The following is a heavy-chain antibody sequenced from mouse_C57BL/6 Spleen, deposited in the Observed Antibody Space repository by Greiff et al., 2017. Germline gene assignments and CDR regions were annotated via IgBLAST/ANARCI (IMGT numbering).Heavy chain of an antibody. V-gene: IGHV5-16*01. D-gene: IGHD2-4*01. CDR1: GFTFSDYY. Sequence: EVKLVESEGGLVQPGSSMKLSCTASGFTFSDYYMAWVRQVPEKGLEWVANINYDGSSTYYLDSLKSRFIISRDNAKNILYLQMSSLKSEDTATYYCARAHYDYLYYAMDYWGQGTSVTVSS. J-gene: IGHJ4*01. CDR3: ARAHYDYLYYAMDY. CDR2: INYDGSST.